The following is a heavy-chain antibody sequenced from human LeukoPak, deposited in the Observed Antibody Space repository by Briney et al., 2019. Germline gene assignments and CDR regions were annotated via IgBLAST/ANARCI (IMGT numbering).Heavy chain of an antibody. CDR1: GFSFSGSD. Sequence: GGSLSLSCAASGFSFSGSDMKGVRQAPGEALEGLSYISSSGSIIFYADSVRGRFAISRDDAKSSLYLQINGLRVEDTAFYYCARDSLAGFDSWGQGTLVTVSS. CDR2: ISSSGSII. V-gene: IGHV3-48*03. D-gene: IGHD6-25*01. J-gene: IGHJ4*02. CDR3: ARDSLAGFDS.